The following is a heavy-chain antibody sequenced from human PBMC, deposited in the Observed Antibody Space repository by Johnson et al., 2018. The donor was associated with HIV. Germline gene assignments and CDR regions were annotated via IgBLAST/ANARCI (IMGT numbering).Heavy chain of an antibody. CDR1: GFTFSTYW. Sequence: VQLVESGGGVVQPGGSLRLSCAASGFTFSTYWMSWVRQAPGKGLEWVANINQDGSEQYYVDSVKGRFTLSRDNAKNSLYLQINSLRAEDTAVYYCARMNYYYASGREAFDIWGQGTMVTVSS. CDR3: ARMNYYYASGREAFDI. D-gene: IGHD3-10*01. V-gene: IGHV3-7*05. CDR2: INQDGSEQ. J-gene: IGHJ3*02.